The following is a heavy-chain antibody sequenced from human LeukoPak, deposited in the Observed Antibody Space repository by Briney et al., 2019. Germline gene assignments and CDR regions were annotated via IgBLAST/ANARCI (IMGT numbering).Heavy chain of an antibody. CDR1: SFTFSNAW. J-gene: IGHJ4*02. Sequence: GGSLRLSCAASSFTFSNAWMNWVRQAPGKGLEWVSYISSSSSTIYYADSVKGRFTISRDNAKNSLYLQMNSLRAEDTAVYYCARGSTYYDSSGQVPFDYWGQGTLVTVSS. D-gene: IGHD3-22*01. CDR2: ISSSSSTI. V-gene: IGHV3-48*01. CDR3: ARGSTYYDSSGQVPFDY.